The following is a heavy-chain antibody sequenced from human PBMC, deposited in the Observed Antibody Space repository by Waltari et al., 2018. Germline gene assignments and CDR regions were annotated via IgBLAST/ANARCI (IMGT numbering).Heavy chain of an antibody. CDR1: GGSFSGYY. J-gene: IGHJ5*02. V-gene: IGHV4-34*01. CDR3: ARVFKLNWFDP. D-gene: IGHD3-9*01. Sequence: QVQLQQWGAGLLKPSETLSLTCAVYGGSFSGYYWSWIRQPPGKGLEWIGEINHSGSTNYNPSLKSRVTISVDTSKNQFSLKLSSVTAADTAVYYCARVFKLNWFDPWGQGTLVTVSS. CDR2: INHSGST.